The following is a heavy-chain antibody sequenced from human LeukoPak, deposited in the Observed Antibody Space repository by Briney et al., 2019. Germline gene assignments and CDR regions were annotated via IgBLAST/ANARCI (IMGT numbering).Heavy chain of an antibody. D-gene: IGHD2-15*01. CDR1: GGSISSYY. J-gene: IGHJ4*02. V-gene: IGHV4-4*07. CDR2: IYTSGST. CDR3: ARDLFVVSGYYFDY. Sequence: PSETLSLTCTVSGGSISSYYWSWIRQPAGKGLEWIGRIYTSGSTNYNPSLKSRVTMSVDTSKNQFSLKLSSVTAADTAVYYCARDLFVVSGYYFDYWGQGTLVTVSS.